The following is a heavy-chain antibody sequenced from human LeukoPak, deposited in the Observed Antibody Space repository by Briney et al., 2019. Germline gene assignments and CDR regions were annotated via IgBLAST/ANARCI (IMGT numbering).Heavy chain of an antibody. D-gene: IGHD6-19*01. J-gene: IGHJ6*03. Sequence: ASVKVSCKASGGTFSSYAISWVRQAPGQGLEWMGGIIPIFGTANYAQKFQGRVTMTRNTSISTAYMELRSLRSEDTAVYYCARGRRGSSGWYYYYYMDVWGKGTTVTISS. CDR2: IIPIFGTA. CDR1: GGTFSSYA. CDR3: ARGRRGSSGWYYYYYMDV. V-gene: IGHV1-69*05.